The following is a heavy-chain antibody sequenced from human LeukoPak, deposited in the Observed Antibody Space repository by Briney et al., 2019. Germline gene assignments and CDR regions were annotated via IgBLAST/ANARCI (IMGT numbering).Heavy chain of an antibody. CDR3: ARDYCDFKESWFDP. CDR2: INPNSGGA. CDR1: GYIFTGYY. D-gene: IGHD4-17*01. V-gene: IGHV1-2*02. Sequence: GASVKVSCKASGYIFTGYYIHWVRHAPGQGLEWMGGINPNSGGANYAQNFQARVTMTRDTSISTAYMEVSGLRSDDTAIYYCARDYCDFKESWFDPGGQGTLVIVSS. J-gene: IGHJ5*02.